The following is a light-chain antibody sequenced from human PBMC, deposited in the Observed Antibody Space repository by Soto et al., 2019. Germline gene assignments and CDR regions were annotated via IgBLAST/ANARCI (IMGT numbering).Light chain of an antibody. V-gene: IGLV2-14*01. J-gene: IGLJ3*02. CDR1: SSDVGGYNY. CDR2: EVS. CDR3: SSYTSSSTRV. Sequence: QSALTQPASVSGSPGQSITISCTGTSSDVGGYNYVSWYQQHPGKAPKLMIYEVSNRPSGVSNRFSGSKSVNTASLTISGLQAEDEADYYCSSYTSSSTRVLGGGTKVTVL.